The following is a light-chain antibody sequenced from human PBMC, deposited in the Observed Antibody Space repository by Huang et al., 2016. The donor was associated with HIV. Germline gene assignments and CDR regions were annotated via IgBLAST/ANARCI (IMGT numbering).Light chain of an antibody. CDR1: HSVVTY. CDR3: QQTSNWPFT. CDR2: ETA. V-gene: IGKV3-11*01. Sequence: EIVLTQSPATLSLSPGERATLSCRTTHSVVTYLGWYQQKPGQAPRLLIYETANRATCIPARFSGSGSGTDFTLTISSLEPEDFAVYYCQQTSNWPFTFGPGTRLDVK. J-gene: IGKJ3*01.